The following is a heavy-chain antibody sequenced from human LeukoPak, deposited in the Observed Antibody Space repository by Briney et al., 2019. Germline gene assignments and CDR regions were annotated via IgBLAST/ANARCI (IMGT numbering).Heavy chain of an antibody. D-gene: IGHD6-13*01. J-gene: IGHJ4*02. CDR3: ARAAAYNLDS. Sequence: SETLSLTCAVSGGSISSNWYSWVRQPPGKGLEWIEEIFHTGTTNYNPSLKSRVTISVDTSKDQFSVNLNSVTAADTAVYYCARAAAYNLDSWGQGTLVTVSS. CDR1: GGSISSNW. V-gene: IGHV4-4*02. CDR2: IFHTGTT.